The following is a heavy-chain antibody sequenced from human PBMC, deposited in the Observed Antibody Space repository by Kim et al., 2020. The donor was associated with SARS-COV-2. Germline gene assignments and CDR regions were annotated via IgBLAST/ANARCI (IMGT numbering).Heavy chain of an antibody. CDR2: IYYSGST. CDR1: GGSVSSGSYY. Sequence: SETLSLTCTVSGGSVSSGSYYWSWIRQPPGKGLEWIGYIYYSGSTNYNPSLKSRVTISVDTSKNQFSLKLSSVTAADTAVYYCARATPYGDYADYWGQGTLVTVSS. V-gene: IGHV4-61*01. J-gene: IGHJ4*02. D-gene: IGHD4-17*01. CDR3: ARATPYGDYADY.